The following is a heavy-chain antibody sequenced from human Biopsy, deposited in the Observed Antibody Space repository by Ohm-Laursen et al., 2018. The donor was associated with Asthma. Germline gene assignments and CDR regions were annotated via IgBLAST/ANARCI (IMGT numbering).Heavy chain of an antibody. V-gene: IGHV3-33*01. Sequence: SLRLSCAASGITFSTYVMHWVRQAPGKGLEWVSFIWYDGRKKTYADSVKGRFTISRDNSKNTLYLQMNSLRAEDTAVYYCARKIAARGGMGVWGQRTTVTVSS. D-gene: IGHD6-6*01. CDR1: GITFSTYV. CDR2: IWYDGRKK. CDR3: ARKIAARGGMGV. J-gene: IGHJ6*02.